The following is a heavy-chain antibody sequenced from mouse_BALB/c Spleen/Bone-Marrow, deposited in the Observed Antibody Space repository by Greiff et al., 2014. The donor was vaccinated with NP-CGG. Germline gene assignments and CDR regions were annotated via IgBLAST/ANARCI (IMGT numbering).Heavy chain of an antibody. V-gene: IGHV1-80*01. J-gene: IGHJ2*01. CDR2: IYPGDGDT. Sequence: QVQLQQSGAELVRPGSSVKISCESSGYVFSTYWINWVKQRPGQGLEWIGQIYPGDGDTDYNGKFKDKATLTADKSSNTAYMQLSSLTSEDSAVYFCARGGISVDYWGQGTTLPVSS. CDR3: ARGGISVDY. CDR1: GYVFSTYW.